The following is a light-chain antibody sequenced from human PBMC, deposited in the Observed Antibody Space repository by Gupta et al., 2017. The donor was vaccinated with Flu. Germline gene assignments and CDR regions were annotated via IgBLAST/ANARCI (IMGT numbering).Light chain of an antibody. CDR1: SGSVSTSYY. V-gene: IGLV8-61*01. Sequence: QTVVTQEPSFSVSPGGTVTLTCGLSSGSVSTSYYPSWYQQTPGQAPRTRIYSTNTRSSGVPDRVSGSILGTNAALTITGAQADDEADDYCVLYMGSGMGGCGGGTKLT. CDR2: STN. J-gene: IGLJ3*02. CDR3: VLYMGSGMGG.